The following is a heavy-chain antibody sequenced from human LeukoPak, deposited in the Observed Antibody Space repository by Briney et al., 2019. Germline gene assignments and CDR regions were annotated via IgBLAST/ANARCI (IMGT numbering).Heavy chain of an antibody. Sequence: SETLSLTCTVSGGSLTSVTYYWSWIRQPPGEGVEWIVYVYNSVSTNYNPSLNSRVTISVDTSKNKFSLKLTSVTAADTAVYFCASRAKLYSGSGSPGDAFEIWGQGTMVTVSS. V-gene: IGHV4-61*01. J-gene: IGHJ3*02. CDR1: GGSLTSVTYY. CDR3: ASRAKLYSGSGSPGDAFEI. CDR2: VYNSVST. D-gene: IGHD3-10*01.